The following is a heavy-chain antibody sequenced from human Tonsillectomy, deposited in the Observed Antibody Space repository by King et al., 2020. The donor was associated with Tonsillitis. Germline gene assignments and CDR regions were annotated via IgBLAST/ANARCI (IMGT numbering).Heavy chain of an antibody. D-gene: IGHD3-3*01. CDR1: GYTFTNYG. V-gene: IGHV1-18*01. CDR2: ISAYNGKT. CDR3: SRGPGDFWSGYYLGY. Sequence: QLAQSGAEVRKPGASVKVSCKASGYTFTNYGISWVRQAPGQGLEWMGWISAYNGKTNSAQRLQGRVTMTTDTSTSTAYMELRSLRSDDTAMYYCSRGPGDFWSGYYLGYWGQGTLVTVSS. J-gene: IGHJ4*02.